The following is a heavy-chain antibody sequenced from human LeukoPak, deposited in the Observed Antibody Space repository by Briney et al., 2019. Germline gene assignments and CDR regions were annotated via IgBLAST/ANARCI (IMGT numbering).Heavy chain of an antibody. Sequence: ASVKVSCKASGYTFTGYYMHWVRQAPGQGLEWMGWINPNSGDTNYAQKFQGRVTMTRDTSISTAYMELSRLRSDDTAVYYCAREGIAAAGTGGFDYWGQGTLVTVSS. CDR2: INPNSGDT. CDR1: GYTFTGYY. V-gene: IGHV1-2*02. CDR3: AREGIAAAGTGGFDY. J-gene: IGHJ4*02. D-gene: IGHD6-13*01.